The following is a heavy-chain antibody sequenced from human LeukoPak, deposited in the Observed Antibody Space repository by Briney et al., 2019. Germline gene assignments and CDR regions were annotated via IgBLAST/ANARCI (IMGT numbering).Heavy chain of an antibody. CDR3: ARGDSYGTTAYHSWFDP. CDR1: GGSISSGDYY. CDR2: IYYSGST. D-gene: IGHD5-18*01. J-gene: IGHJ5*02. V-gene: IGHV4-30-4*01. Sequence: SETLSLTCTVSGGSISSGDYYWSWIRQPPGKGLEWIGYIYYSGSTYYNPSLKSRVTISVDTSKNQFSLKLSSVTAADTAVYYCARGDSYGTTAYHSWFDPWGQGTLVTVSS.